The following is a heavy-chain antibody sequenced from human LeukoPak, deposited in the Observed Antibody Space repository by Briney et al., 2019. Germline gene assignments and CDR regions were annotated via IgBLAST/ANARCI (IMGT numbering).Heavy chain of an antibody. J-gene: IGHJ6*04. V-gene: IGHV3-7*01. CDR2: IKQDGSEK. Sequence: PGGSLRLSCAASGFTFSSYWMSWVRQAPRKGLEWVANIKQDGSEKYYVDSVKGRFTISRDNAKNSLYLQMNSLRAEDTAVYYCARPLKEKGIVVVPALWGKGTTVTVSS. D-gene: IGHD2-2*01. CDR1: GFTFSSYW. CDR3: ARPLKEKGIVVVPAL.